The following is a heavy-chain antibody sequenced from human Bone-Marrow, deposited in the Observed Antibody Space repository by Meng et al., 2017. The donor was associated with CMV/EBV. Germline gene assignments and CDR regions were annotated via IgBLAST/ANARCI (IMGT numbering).Heavy chain of an antibody. V-gene: IGHV3-30-3*01. CDR2: ISYDGTNI. CDR3: ARVEVHSGGWYGGFDY. Sequence: GESLKISCAASGLTFSSYAMYWVRQAPGKGPEWVAVISYDGTNINYADSVKGRFTISRDNAKNSLYLQMNSLRAEDTAVYYCARVEVHSGGWYGGFDYWGQGTLVTVSS. CDR1: GLTFSSYA. J-gene: IGHJ4*02. D-gene: IGHD6-13*01.